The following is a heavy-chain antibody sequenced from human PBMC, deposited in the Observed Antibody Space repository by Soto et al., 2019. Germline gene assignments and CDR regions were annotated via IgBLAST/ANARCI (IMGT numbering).Heavy chain of an antibody. CDR3: ASSSSSSYYYYYYYMDV. CDR2: INSDGSST. Sequence: GGSLRLSCAASGFTFSSYWMHWVRQAPGKGLVWVSRINSDGSSTSYADSVKGRFTISRDNAKNTLYLQMNSLRAEDTAVYYCASSSSSSYYYYYYYMDVWGKGTTVTVSS. J-gene: IGHJ6*03. V-gene: IGHV3-74*01. CDR1: GFTFSSYW. D-gene: IGHD6-6*01.